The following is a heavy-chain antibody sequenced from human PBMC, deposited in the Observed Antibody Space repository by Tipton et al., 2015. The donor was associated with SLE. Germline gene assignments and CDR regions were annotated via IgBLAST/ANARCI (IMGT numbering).Heavy chain of an antibody. CDR1: GGSFSGYY. CDR2: INHSGST. Sequence: TLSLTCAVYGGSFSGYYWSWIRQPPGKGLEWIGEINHSGSTNYNPSLKSRVTISVDTSKNQFSLKLSSVTAADTAVYYCASIGPIYYYYYYMDVWGKGTTVTVSS. CDR3: ASIGPIYYYYYYMDV. V-gene: IGHV4-34*01. J-gene: IGHJ6*03.